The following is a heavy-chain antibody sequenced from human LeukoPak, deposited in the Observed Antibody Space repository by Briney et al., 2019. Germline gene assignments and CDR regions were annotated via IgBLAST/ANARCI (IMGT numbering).Heavy chain of an antibody. D-gene: IGHD3-10*01. V-gene: IGHV3-7*01. J-gene: IGHJ6*03. CDR3: ARGPAAYGSGSYYYYYYMDA. CDR1: GFTFSSYW. Sequence: GGSLRLSCAASGFTFSSYWMTWVHQAPGKGLEWVDNIKQDGSEKYYVDSVRGRFTISRDNAKNSLYLQMNSLRAEDTAVYYCARGPAAYGSGSYYYYYYMDAWGKGTTVTISS. CDR2: IKQDGSEK.